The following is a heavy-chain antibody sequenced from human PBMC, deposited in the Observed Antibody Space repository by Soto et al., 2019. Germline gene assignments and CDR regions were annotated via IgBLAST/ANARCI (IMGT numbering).Heavy chain of an antibody. Sequence: PGGSLRLSCAASGFTVSSNYMSWVRQAPGKGLEWVSIIYSDGTTYYADSVKDRFTVSRDNSKNTLYLQMNSLRADDTAVYYCARAATLTTIYDYWGQGTLVTVSS. CDR3: ARAATLTTIYDY. J-gene: IGHJ4*02. V-gene: IGHV3-66*01. CDR1: GFTVSSNY. D-gene: IGHD4-17*01. CDR2: IYSDGTT.